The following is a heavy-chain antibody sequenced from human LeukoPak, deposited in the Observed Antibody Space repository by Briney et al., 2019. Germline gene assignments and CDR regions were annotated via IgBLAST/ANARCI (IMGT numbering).Heavy chain of an antibody. CDR2: INPNSGGT. CDR1: GGTFSSYA. Sequence: ASVKVSCKASGGTFSSYAISWVRQAPGQGLEWMGWINPNSGGTNYAQKFQGRVTMTRDTSISTAYMELSRLRSDDTAVYYCARGYGSGKVGIWGQGTMVTVSS. V-gene: IGHV1-2*02. CDR3: ARGYGSGKVGI. D-gene: IGHD3-10*01. J-gene: IGHJ3*02.